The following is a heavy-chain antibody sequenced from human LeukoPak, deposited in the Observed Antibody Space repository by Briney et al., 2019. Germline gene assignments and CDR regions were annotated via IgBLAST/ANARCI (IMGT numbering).Heavy chain of an antibody. J-gene: IGHJ4*02. CDR3: ARDHDMVRGVPLDY. D-gene: IGHD3-10*01. Sequence: PGGSLRLSCAASGFTFSSYSMNWVRQAPGKGLEWVSSISSSSSYIYYADSVKGRLTISRDNAKNSLYLQMNSLRAEDTAVYYCARDHDMVRGVPLDYWGQGTLVTVSS. CDR1: GFTFSSYS. V-gene: IGHV3-21*01. CDR2: ISSSSSYI.